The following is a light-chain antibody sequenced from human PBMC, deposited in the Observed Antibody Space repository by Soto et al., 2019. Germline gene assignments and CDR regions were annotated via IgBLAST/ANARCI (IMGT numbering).Light chain of an antibody. CDR2: DVS. V-gene: IGLV2-14*01. CDR1: SSDVGGYNY. CDR3: SSYTSSSTHVV. Sequence: QSALTQPASVSGSPGQSITISCTGTSSDVGGYNYVSWYQQHPGKAPKLMIYDVSNRPSGVSNRFSGSKSGNTASLTISGLQAEDEGDYSCSSYTSSSTHVVFGGGTKVTVL. J-gene: IGLJ2*01.